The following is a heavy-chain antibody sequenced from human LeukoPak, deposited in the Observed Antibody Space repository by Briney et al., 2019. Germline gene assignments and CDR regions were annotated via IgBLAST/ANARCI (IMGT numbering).Heavy chain of an antibody. CDR1: GFTFSSYE. V-gene: IGHV3-48*03. J-gene: IGHJ4*02. CDR2: ISSSGSTR. D-gene: IGHD3-10*01. Sequence: GGSLRLSCAASGFTFSSYEMNWVRQAPGKGLEWVSYISSSGSTRYYADSVKGRFTISRDNAKNSLYLQINSLRAEDTALYYCARDSGITLLRGVIDYWGQGTLVTVSS. CDR3: ARDSGITLLRGVIDY.